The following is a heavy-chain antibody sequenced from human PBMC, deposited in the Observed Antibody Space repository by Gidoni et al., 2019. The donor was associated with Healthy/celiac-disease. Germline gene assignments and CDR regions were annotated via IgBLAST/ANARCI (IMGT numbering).Heavy chain of an antibody. D-gene: IGHD6-13*01. J-gene: IGHJ5*02. CDR2: ISGSGGST. V-gene: IGHV3-23*01. CDR3: AKEGYSSSWFDP. Sequence: EVQLLESGGGLVQPGGSLRLSCAGSGFPFSSYAMNWVRQAPGKGLEWVSAISGSGGSTYHADSVKGRFTISRDNSKKTLYLQMNSLRAEDTAVYYCAKEGYSSSWFDPWGQGTLVTVSS. CDR1: GFPFSSYA.